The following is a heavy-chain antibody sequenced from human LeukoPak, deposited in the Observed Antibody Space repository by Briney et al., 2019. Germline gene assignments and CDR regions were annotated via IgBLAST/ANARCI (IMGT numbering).Heavy chain of an antibody. CDR3: ARGEEYYYDG. CDR1: GGSFSGYY. CDR2: INHSGST. Sequence: SGTLSLTCAVYGGSFSGYYWSWIRQPPGKGLEWIGEINHSGSTNYNPSLKSRVTISVDTSKNQFSLKLSSVTAADTAVYYCARGEEYYYDGWGQGTLVTVSS. D-gene: IGHD3-22*01. V-gene: IGHV4-34*01. J-gene: IGHJ4*02.